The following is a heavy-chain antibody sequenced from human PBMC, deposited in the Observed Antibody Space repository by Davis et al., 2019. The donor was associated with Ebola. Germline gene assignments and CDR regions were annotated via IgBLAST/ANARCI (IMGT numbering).Heavy chain of an antibody. CDR2: INPNSDGT. D-gene: IGHD4-17*01. Sequence: AASVKVSCKASRYTFVGYYMHWVRQAPGQGLEWMGWINPNSDGTNYAQKFQGWVTMTRDTSISTAYMELSRLRSDDTAVYYCAREAYGDMGHWFDPWGQGTLVTVSS. J-gene: IGHJ5*02. CDR3: AREAYGDMGHWFDP. V-gene: IGHV1-2*04. CDR1: RYTFVGYY.